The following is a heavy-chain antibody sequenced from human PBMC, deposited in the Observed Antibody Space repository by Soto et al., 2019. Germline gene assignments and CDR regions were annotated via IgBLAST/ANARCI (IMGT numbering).Heavy chain of an antibody. CDR1: GYSFTSYW. V-gene: IGHV5-51*01. CDR2: IYPGGSNP. Sequence: GESLKISCKGSGYSFTSYWIAWVRQMPGKGLEWMGIIYPGGSNPRYSPSFQGQVTISADKSISTAYLQWSSLKASDTAMYYCARHSGSSYYYDMDVWGQGTTVTVSS. D-gene: IGHD1-26*01. J-gene: IGHJ6*02. CDR3: ARHSGSSYYYDMDV.